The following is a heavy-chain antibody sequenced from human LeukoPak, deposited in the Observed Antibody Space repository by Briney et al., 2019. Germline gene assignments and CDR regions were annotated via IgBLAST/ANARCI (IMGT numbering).Heavy chain of an antibody. CDR2: IYSGGST. J-gene: IGHJ1*01. D-gene: IGHD3-22*01. CDR3: ARDYYDSSGPSSYFQR. CDR1: GFTVSSNY. Sequence: GGSLRLSCAASGFTVSSNYMSWVRQAPGKGLEWVSVIYSGGSTYYADSVKGRFTISRDNSKNTLYLQMNSLRAEDTAVYYCARDYYDSSGPSSYFQRWNQGTLVTVSS. V-gene: IGHV3-66*01.